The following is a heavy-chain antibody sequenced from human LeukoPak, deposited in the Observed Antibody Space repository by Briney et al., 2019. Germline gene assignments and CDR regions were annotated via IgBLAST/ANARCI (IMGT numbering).Heavy chain of an antibody. CDR2: INSDGSST. CDR3: ARENHYYYMDV. V-gene: IGHV3-74*01. CDR1: GFTFSSYV. J-gene: IGHJ6*03. Sequence: PGGSLRLSCAASGFTFSSYVMHWVRQAPGKGLVWVSRINSDGSSTSYADSVKGRFTISRDNAKNTLYLQMNSLRAEDTAVYYCARENHYYYMDVWGKGTTVTISS.